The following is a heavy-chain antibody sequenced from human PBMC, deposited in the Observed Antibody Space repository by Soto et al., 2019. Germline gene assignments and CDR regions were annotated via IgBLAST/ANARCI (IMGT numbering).Heavy chain of an antibody. CDR1: GYTFTSYY. CDR2: INPSGGST. Sequence: GASVKVACKASGYTFTSYYMHWVRQAPGQGLEWMGIINPSGGSTSYAQKFQGRVTMTRDTSTSTVYMELSSLRSEDTAVYYCARDLTAAAGTFDPWGQGTLVTVSS. D-gene: IGHD6-13*01. V-gene: IGHV1-46*01. CDR3: ARDLTAAAGTFDP. J-gene: IGHJ5*02.